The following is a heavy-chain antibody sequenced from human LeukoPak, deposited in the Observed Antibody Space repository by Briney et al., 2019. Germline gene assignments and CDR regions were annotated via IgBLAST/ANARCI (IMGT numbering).Heavy chain of an antibody. Sequence: ASVKVSCKASGYTFTSYDINWVRQATGQGLEWMGWMNPNSGYTGYAQKFQGRVTMTSNTSISTAYMELSSLRSEDTAVYYCARSPARGYDILTNYNDYWGQGTLVTVSS. CDR3: ARSPARGYDILTNYNDY. J-gene: IGHJ4*02. D-gene: IGHD3-9*01. V-gene: IGHV1-8*01. CDR2: MNPNSGYT. CDR1: GYTFTSYD.